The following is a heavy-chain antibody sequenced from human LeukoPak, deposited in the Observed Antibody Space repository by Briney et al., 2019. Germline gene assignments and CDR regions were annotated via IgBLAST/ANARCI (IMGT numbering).Heavy chain of an antibody. D-gene: IGHD1-1*01. CDR1: GYTFTGYY. Sequence: ASVKVSCKASGYTFTGYYMHWVRQAPGQGLEWMGWINPNSGGTNYAQKFQGRVTMTRDTSISTAYMELSRLRSDDTAVYYCARPHWKMGGFDPWGQGTLVTVSS. J-gene: IGHJ5*02. CDR3: ARPHWKMGGFDP. CDR2: INPNSGGT. V-gene: IGHV1-2*02.